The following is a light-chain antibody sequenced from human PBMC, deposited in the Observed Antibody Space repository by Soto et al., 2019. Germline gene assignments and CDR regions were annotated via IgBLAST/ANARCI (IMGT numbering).Light chain of an antibody. Sequence: ETVMTQSAATLSVSPGERATLSCRASQSVSSNLAGYQQKPGQAPRILISSASTRVTGIPARLSGSASGTEFTLTISSLQSEDFAVYYCQQYNNWPRTFGQGTKVEIK. CDR1: QSVSSN. V-gene: IGKV3-15*01. CDR3: QQYNNWPRT. J-gene: IGKJ1*01. CDR2: SAS.